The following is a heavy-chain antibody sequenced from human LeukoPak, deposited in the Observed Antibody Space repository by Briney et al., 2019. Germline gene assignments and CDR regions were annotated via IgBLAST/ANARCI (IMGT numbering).Heavy chain of an antibody. CDR1: GGSFSGYY. V-gene: IGHV4-34*01. D-gene: IGHD3-10*01. CDR2: INHSGST. Sequence: SETLSLTCAVYGGSFSGYYWSWIRQPPGKGLEWIGEINHSGSTNYNPSLKSRVTISVDTSKNQSSLQLSSVTAADTAVYFCARRGEAAAKGGRYFDQWGQGTLVTVSS. CDR3: ARRGEAAAKGGRYFDQ. J-gene: IGHJ4*02.